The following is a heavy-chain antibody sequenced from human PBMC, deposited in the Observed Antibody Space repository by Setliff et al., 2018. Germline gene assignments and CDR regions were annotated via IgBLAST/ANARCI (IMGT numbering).Heavy chain of an antibody. CDR3: ARAPQYSNFWYALSWFDP. D-gene: IGHD3-3*01. CDR1: GGSFSGYH. CDR2: ISHSGDP. J-gene: IGHJ5*02. V-gene: IGHV4-34*01. Sequence: SETLSLTCAVYGGSFSGYHWSWIRQPPGKGLEWIGEISHSGDPNYNPSLKSRVTISLDTSRNQFSLKLTSVTAADTAVYYCARAPQYSNFWYALSWFDPWGQGTLVTVSS.